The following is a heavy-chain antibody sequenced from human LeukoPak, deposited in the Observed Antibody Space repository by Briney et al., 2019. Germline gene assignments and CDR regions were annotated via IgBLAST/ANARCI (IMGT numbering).Heavy chain of an antibody. CDR2: INSDGSST. D-gene: IGHD2-2*02. J-gene: IGHJ5*02. V-gene: IGHV3-74*01. Sequence: GESLRLSCAASGFTFSSYWMRWVRQAPGKGLVWVSRINSDGSSTSYADSVKGRFTISRDNAKNTLYLQMNSLRAEDTAVYYCARDRYCSSTSCSTYYFDPWGQGTLVTVSS. CDR1: GFTFSSYW. CDR3: ARDRYCSSTSCSTYYFDP.